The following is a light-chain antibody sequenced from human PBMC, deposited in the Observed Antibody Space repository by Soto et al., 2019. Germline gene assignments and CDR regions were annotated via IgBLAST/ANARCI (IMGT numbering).Light chain of an antibody. CDR3: QHYGASPYT. Sequence: EIVLTQSPGTLSLSPGERATLSCRSSQSVSSNYLAWYQQKPGQAPRLLIYVASSMATGIPDRFSGSGSGTDFTLTISRLEPEDFAVYFCQHYGASPYTFGQGTKLDIK. CDR2: VAS. CDR1: QSVSSNY. J-gene: IGKJ2*01. V-gene: IGKV3-20*01.